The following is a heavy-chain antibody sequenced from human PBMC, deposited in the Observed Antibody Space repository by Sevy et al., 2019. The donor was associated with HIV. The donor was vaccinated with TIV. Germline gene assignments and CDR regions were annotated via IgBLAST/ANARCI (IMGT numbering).Heavy chain of an antibody. J-gene: IGHJ4*02. D-gene: IGHD6-13*01. V-gene: IGHV3-7*01. CDR2: IKQDGSVK. CDR3: VRAIAADGSF. CDR1: GFNINTYW. Sequence: GGSLRLSCAASGFNINTYWMNWVRQAPGKGLEWVANIKQDGSVKYYVDSVKGRFTISRDNARNLLYLQMNSLRAEDTALYYCVRAIAADGSFWGQGTLVTVSS.